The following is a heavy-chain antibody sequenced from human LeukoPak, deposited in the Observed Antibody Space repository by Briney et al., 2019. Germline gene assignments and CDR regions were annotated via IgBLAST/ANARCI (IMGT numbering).Heavy chain of an antibody. CDR3: GKGYSSGWYDFDV. D-gene: IGHD6-19*01. Sequence: GGSLRLSCAASGFTFSTYAMSWVRRAPGTGLEWFSTISCGGGTTYYADSVKGRFTISRDNSKSTLYLQMDSLRAEDTAVYYCGKGYSSGWYDFDVWGQGTLVTVSS. J-gene: IGHJ4*02. V-gene: IGHV3-23*01. CDR1: GFTFSTYA. CDR2: ISCGGGTT.